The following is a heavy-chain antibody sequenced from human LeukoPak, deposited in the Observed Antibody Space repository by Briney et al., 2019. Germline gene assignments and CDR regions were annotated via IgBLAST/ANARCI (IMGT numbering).Heavy chain of an antibody. Sequence: HGESLKISCKGSGYSFTSYRIGWVRQMPGKGLEWMGIIYPGDSDTRYSPSFQGQVTISADKSISTAYLQWSSLKASDTAMYYCARYAAAAEDYYYGMDVWGQGTTVTVSS. CDR2: IYPGDSDT. CDR1: GYSFTSYR. D-gene: IGHD6-13*01. J-gene: IGHJ6*02. CDR3: ARYAAAAEDYYYGMDV. V-gene: IGHV5-51*01.